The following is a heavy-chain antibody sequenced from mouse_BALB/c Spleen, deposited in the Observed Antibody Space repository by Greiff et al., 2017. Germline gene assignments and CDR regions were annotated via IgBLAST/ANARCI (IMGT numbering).Heavy chain of an antibody. CDR2: ISSGGST. D-gene: IGHD1-1*01. J-gene: IGHJ4*01. V-gene: IGHV5-6-5*01. Sequence: DVMLVESGGGLVKPGGSLKLSCAASGFTFSSYAMSWVRQTPEKRLEWVASISSGGSTYYPDSVKGRFTISRDNARNILYLQMSSLRSEDTAMYYCARGEDYYGSSYRYYYAMDDWGQGTSVTVSS. CDR1: GFTFSSYA. CDR3: ARGEDYYGSSYRYYYAMDD.